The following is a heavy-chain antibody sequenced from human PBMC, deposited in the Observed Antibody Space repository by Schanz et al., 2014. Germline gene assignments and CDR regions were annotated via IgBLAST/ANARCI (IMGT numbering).Heavy chain of an antibody. CDR2: ISNSGTYT. V-gene: IGHV3-11*06. CDR3: AKDVDFWSGYYLDD. J-gene: IGHJ4*02. Sequence: VQLVESGGGLAQPGGSLRLSCAASGFTVSKNYMSWVRQAPGKGLEWISYISNSGTYTKYADSVKGRFTISRDNSKNTLYLQVNSLRAEDTAVYYCAKDVDFWSGYYLDDWGQGTLVTVSS. D-gene: IGHD3-3*01. CDR1: GFTVSKNY.